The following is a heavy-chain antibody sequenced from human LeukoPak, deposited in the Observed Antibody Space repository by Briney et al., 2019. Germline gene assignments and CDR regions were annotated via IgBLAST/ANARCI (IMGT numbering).Heavy chain of an antibody. Sequence: GGSLRLSCAASGFTFSSYAMHWVRQAPGKGLEWVAVISYDGSNKYYADSVKGRFTISRDNSKNTLYLQMNSLRAEDTAVYYCARDGRYCSSTSCQGAFDIWGQGTMVTVSS. D-gene: IGHD2-2*01. V-gene: IGHV3-30-3*01. CDR1: GFTFSSYA. CDR3: ARDGRYCSSTSCQGAFDI. J-gene: IGHJ3*02. CDR2: ISYDGSNK.